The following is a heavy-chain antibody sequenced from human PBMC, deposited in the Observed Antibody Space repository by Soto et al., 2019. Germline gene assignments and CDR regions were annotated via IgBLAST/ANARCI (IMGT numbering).Heavy chain of an antibody. D-gene: IGHD2-15*01. CDR1: GGSVSSGSYY. J-gene: IGHJ4*02. CDR3: ARGVVVAATPFDY. CDR2: IYYSGST. V-gene: IGHV4-61*01. Sequence: QVQLQESGPGLVKPSETLSLTCTVSGGSVSSGSYYWSWIRQPPGKGLEWIGYIYYSGSTNYNPSLRRRVTISVDTSRSPFSVKLSTVTAAATPVFYGARGVVVAATPFDYGGQGTLVTVSS.